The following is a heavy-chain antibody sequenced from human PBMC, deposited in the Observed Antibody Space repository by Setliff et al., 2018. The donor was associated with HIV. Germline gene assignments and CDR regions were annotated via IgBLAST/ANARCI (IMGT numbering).Heavy chain of an antibody. J-gene: IGHJ4*02. CDR3: AKGQLPYCTNGVCYAIDY. CDR2: ISNRGDST. V-gene: IGHV3-23*01. Sequence: PGGSLRLSCAASGFTFNNYAMSWVRQAPGKRLEWVSTISNRGDSTFHVDSVKGRFTISRDNSKNTVYLEMNSLRAEDTAVYYCAKGQLPYCTNGVCYAIDYWGQGTLVTVSS. CDR1: GFTFNNYA. D-gene: IGHD2-8*01.